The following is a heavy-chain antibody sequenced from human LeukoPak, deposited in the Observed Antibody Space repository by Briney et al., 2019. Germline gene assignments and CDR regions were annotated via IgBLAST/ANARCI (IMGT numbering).Heavy chain of an antibody. CDR1: GGSISSSSYY. Sequence: PSETLSLTCTVSGGSISSSSYYWGWIRQPPGKGLEWIGSIYYSGSTYYNPSLKSRVTISVDTSKNQFSLKLSSVTAADTAVYYCARAPQRGAFDYWGQGTLVTVSS. J-gene: IGHJ4*02. CDR3: ARAPQRGAFDY. V-gene: IGHV4-39*07. CDR2: IYYSGST.